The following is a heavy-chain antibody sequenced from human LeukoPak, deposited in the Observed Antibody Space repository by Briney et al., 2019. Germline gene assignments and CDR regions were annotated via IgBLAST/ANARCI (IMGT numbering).Heavy chain of an antibody. CDR2: IYHSGST. CDR3: ARKGPYYNSLTGYYKNGLDV. J-gene: IGHJ6*04. CDR1: GGFISSNNW. Sequence: SETLSLTCAVSGGFISSNNWWNWVRQPPGKGLEWGGEIYHSGSTNYNPSLESRVTISVDKSKNQFSLKLSSVTAADTAVYYCARKGPYYNSLTGYYKNGLDVWGKGTTVFVSS. V-gene: IGHV4-4*02. D-gene: IGHD3-9*01.